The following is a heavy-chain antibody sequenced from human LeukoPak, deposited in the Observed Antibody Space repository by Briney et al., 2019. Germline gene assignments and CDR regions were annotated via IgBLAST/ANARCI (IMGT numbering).Heavy chain of an antibody. V-gene: IGHV4-59*01. Sequence: SETLSLTCTVSGGSISSDYWSWIRQPPGKGLEWIGYIYYSGRTYYNPSLKSRITISVDTSKNQFSLKLGSVTAADTAVYYCARGFYSPHYWGQGTLVSASS. CDR3: ARGFYSPHY. D-gene: IGHD4-11*01. J-gene: IGHJ4*02. CDR1: GGSISSDY. CDR2: IYYSGRT.